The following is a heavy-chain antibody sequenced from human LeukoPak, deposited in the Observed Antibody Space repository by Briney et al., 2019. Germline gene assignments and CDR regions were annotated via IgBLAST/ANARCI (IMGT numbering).Heavy chain of an antibody. CDR2: IYHSGST. Sequence: KPSETLSLTCTVSGYSISSGYFWGWIRQSPGKGLDWIGIIYHSGSTNYNPSLKSRVTISVDKSKNQFSLKLSSVTAADTAVYYCARGGSGAYFDYWGQGTLVTVSS. CDR3: ARGGSGAYFDY. D-gene: IGHD1-26*01. CDR1: GYSISSGYF. V-gene: IGHV4-38-2*02. J-gene: IGHJ4*02.